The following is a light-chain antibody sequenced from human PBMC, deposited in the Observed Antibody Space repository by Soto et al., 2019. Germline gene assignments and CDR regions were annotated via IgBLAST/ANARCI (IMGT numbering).Light chain of an antibody. V-gene: IGKV3-15*01. CDR2: GVS. J-gene: IGKJ1*01. CDR3: QQYNNWPPWT. CDR1: QSVSSN. Sequence: EIVMTQSPATLSVSPGERATLSCRASQSVSSNLAWYQQKPGQAPRLLIYGVSTRATGIPARFSGSGSGTEFTLNIRSLQSEDFAVYYCQQYNNWPPWTLGHGTQVDIK.